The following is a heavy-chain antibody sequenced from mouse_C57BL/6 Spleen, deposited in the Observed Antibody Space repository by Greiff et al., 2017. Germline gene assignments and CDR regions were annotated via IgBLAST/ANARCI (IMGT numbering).Heavy chain of an antibody. Sequence: DVQLQESGGGLVKPGGSLKLSCAASGFTFSDYGMHWVRQAPEKGLEWVAYISSGSSTIHYADTVKGRFTISRDNAKNTLFLQMTSLRSEDKAMYYCAGLAGYWYFDVWGTGTTVTVSS. V-gene: IGHV5-17*01. J-gene: IGHJ1*03. CDR2: ISSGSSTI. CDR3: AGLAGYWYFDV. CDR1: GFTFSDYG.